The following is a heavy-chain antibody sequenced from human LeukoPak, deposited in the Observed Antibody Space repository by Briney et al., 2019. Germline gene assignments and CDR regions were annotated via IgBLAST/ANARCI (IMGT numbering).Heavy chain of an antibody. Sequence: GGSLRLSCAASGFTFSSYGMHWVRQAPGKGLEWVAFIRYDGSNKYYADSVKGRFTISRDNSKNTLYLQMNSLRAEDTAVYYCAKDRVVPAASSYFDYGGQGTLVPVPP. D-gene: IGHD2-2*01. CDR1: GFTFSSYG. CDR3: AKDRVVPAASSYFDY. J-gene: IGHJ4*02. V-gene: IGHV3-30*02. CDR2: IRYDGSNK.